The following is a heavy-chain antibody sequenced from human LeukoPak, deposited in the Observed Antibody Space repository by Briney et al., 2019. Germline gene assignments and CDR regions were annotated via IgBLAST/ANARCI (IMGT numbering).Heavy chain of an antibody. CDR3: ARDQYDTWSRRGNFDS. CDR1: GFTFSSYA. V-gene: IGHV3-23*01. Sequence: PGGSLRLSCAASGFTFSSYAMSWVRQAPGKGLEWVSGISGSGGSTDYADSVKGRFTISRDNSKNTLYLQVNSLRVEDTAVFYCARDQYDTWSRRGNFDSWGQGTLVIVSS. J-gene: IGHJ4*02. CDR2: ISGSGGST. D-gene: IGHD3-3*01.